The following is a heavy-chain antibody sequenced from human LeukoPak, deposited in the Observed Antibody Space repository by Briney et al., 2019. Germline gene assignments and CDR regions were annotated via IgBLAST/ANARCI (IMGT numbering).Heavy chain of an antibody. D-gene: IGHD6-13*01. CDR3: ARESPGIAAAYDY. Sequence: GGSLRLSCAASGFTFSSYTMNWVRQAPGKGLEWVSSVSSSSGYMYYADSVKGRFTISRDNAKNALYLRMNSLRAEDTAVYYCARESPGIAAAYDYWGQGTLVTVSS. CDR1: GFTFSSYT. CDR2: VSSSSGYM. V-gene: IGHV3-21*01. J-gene: IGHJ4*02.